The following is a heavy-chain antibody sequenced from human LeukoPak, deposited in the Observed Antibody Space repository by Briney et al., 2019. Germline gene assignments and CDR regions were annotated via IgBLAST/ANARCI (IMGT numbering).Heavy chain of an antibody. CDR2: IYYSGST. V-gene: IGHV4-59*01. CDR3: ARVVLGYCSGGSCRGYYFDY. CDR1: GGSISSYY. D-gene: IGHD2-15*01. Sequence: SETPSLTCTVSGGSISSYYWSWIRQPPGKGLEWIGYIYYSGSTNYNPSLKSRVTISVDTSKNQFSLKLSSVTAADTAVYYCARVVLGYCSGGSCRGYYFDYWGQGTLVTVSS. J-gene: IGHJ4*02.